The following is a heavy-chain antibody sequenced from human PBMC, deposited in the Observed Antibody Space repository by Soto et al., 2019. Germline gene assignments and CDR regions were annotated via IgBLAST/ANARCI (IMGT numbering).Heavy chain of an antibody. CDR2: ISWNSGSI. V-gene: IGHV3-9*01. Sequence: EVQLVESGGGLVQPGRSLRLSCAASGFTFDDYAMHWVRQAPGKGLEWVSGISWNSGSIGYADSVKGRFTISRDNAKNSLYLQMNSLRAEDTALYYCAKDMFTRQAGPVDYWGQGTLVTVSS. D-gene: IGHD3-3*01. CDR1: GFTFDDYA. CDR3: AKDMFTRQAGPVDY. J-gene: IGHJ4*02.